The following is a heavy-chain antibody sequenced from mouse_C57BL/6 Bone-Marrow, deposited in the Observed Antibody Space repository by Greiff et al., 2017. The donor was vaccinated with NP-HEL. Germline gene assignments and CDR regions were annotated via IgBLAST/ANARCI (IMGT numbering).Heavy chain of an antibody. J-gene: IGHJ3*01. V-gene: IGHV1-50*01. CDR2: IDPSDSYT. CDR3: ARKAYYGRSYEFAY. Sequence: QVQLKQPGAELVKPGASVKLSCKASGYTFTTYWMQWVKQRPGQGLEWIGEIDPSDSYTNYNQKFKGKATLTVDTSSSTAKMQLSSLTSEDSAVYYCARKAYYGRSYEFAYWGQGTLVTVSA. CDR1: GYTFTTYW. D-gene: IGHD1-1*01.